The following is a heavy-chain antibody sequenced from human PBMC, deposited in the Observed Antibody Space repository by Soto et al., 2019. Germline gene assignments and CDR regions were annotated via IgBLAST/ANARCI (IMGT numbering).Heavy chain of an antibody. CDR1: GGSFSGYY. Sequence: QVQLQQWGAGLLKPSETLSLTCAVYGGSFSGYYWSWIRQPPGKGLEWIGEINHSGSTNYNPSLKSRVTISVDTSKNQFSLKLSSVTAADTAVYYCARGHRSYDYIWGSYRYSPSNFDYWGQGTLVTVSS. V-gene: IGHV4-34*01. J-gene: IGHJ4*02. D-gene: IGHD3-16*02. CDR3: ARGHRSYDYIWGSYRYSPSNFDY. CDR2: INHSGST.